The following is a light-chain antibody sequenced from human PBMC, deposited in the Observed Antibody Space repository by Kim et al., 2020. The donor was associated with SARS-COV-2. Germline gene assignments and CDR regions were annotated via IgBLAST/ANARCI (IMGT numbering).Light chain of an antibody. J-gene: IGKJ3*01. V-gene: IGKV1-27*01. CDR2: GVS. Sequence: ASVGDRVTSTCRASQGISNYLAWYQQKPGKVPKLLIYGVSTLQSGVPSRFSGSGSGTDFTLTISSLQPEDVATYYCQKCNSAPFTFGPGTKVDI. CDR3: QKCNSAPFT. CDR1: QGISNY.